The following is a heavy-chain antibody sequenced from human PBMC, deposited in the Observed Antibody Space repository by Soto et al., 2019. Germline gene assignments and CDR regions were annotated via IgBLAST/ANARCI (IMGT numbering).Heavy chain of an antibody. CDR2: ISSSSSYI. CDR1: GFTFSSYS. Sequence: PGGSLRLSCAASGFTFSSYSMNWVRQAPGKGLEWVSSISSSSSYIYYADSVKGRFTISRDNAKNSLYLQMNSLRAEDTAVYYCARELGGLSMIVSYGMDVWGQGTTVTVSS. D-gene: IGHD3-22*01. J-gene: IGHJ6*02. CDR3: ARELGGLSMIVSYGMDV. V-gene: IGHV3-21*01.